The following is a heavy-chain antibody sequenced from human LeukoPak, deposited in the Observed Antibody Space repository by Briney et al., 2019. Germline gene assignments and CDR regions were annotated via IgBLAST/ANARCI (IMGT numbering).Heavy chain of an antibody. D-gene: IGHD6-25*01. CDR1: GGTFSSYA. J-gene: IGHJ4*02. Sequence: SVKVSCKASGGTFSSYAISWVRQAPGQGLEWMGRIIPILGIANYAQKFQGRVTITADKSTSTAYMELSSLRAEDTAVYYCAKDQWQRKYYFDYWGQGTLVTVSS. CDR3: AKDQWQRKYYFDY. CDR2: IIPILGIA. V-gene: IGHV1-69*04.